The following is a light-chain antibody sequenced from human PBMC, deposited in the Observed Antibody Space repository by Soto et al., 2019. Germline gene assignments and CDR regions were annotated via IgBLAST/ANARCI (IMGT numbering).Light chain of an antibody. CDR3: QHYNNWPPT. Sequence: EMVMTQSPATLSVSPGERVTLSCRASESVHRNLAWYQQKHGQGPSLLIYYASTRATGVPDRFTGSGSGTEFTLTISSLQSEDSGVYHCQHYNNWPPTFGPGTKVEIK. CDR2: YAS. J-gene: IGKJ3*01. CDR1: ESVHRN. V-gene: IGKV3-15*01.